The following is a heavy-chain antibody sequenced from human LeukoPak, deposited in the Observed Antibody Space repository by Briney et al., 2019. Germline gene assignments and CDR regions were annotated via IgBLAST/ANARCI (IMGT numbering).Heavy chain of an antibody. V-gene: IGHV3-48*02. CDR2: VSDSSDV. CDR3: ARDGLHTAHFDY. D-gene: IGHD5-18*01. Sequence: PGRSLRLSCAASGFTFSSYGMHWVRQAPGKGLEWVSTVSDSSDVHYSDSVKGRFTISRDNARNSLYLQMNSLRDEDTAVYYCARDGLHTAHFDYWGQGTLVTVSS. J-gene: IGHJ4*02. CDR1: GFTFSSYG.